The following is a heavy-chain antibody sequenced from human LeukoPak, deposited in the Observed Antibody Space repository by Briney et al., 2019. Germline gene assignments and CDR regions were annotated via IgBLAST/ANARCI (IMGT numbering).Heavy chain of an antibody. CDR1: GFTFSSYG. J-gene: IGHJ5*02. CDR3: AKYSSSWSQYNWLDP. CDR2: IWYDGNNK. D-gene: IGHD6-13*01. V-gene: IGHV3-33*06. Sequence: PGGSLRLSCVASGFTFSSYGMHWVRQAPGKGLEWVAVIWYDGNNKYYADSAKGRFTISRDNSKNTVYLQMNSLRAEDTAVYYCAKYSSSWSQYNWLDPWGQGTLVTVSS.